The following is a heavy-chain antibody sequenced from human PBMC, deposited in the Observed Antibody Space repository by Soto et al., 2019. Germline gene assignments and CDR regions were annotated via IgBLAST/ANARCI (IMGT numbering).Heavy chain of an antibody. V-gene: IGHV1-69*13. J-gene: IGHJ3*02. Sequence: SVKVSCKASGGTFSSYAISWVRQAPGQGLEWMGGIIPIFGTANYAQKFQGRVTITADESTSTAYMELSSLRSEGTAVYYCARDRVVLGSYDYYGSGSYYPYAFDIWGQGTMVTVSS. CDR2: IIPIFGTA. D-gene: IGHD3-10*01. CDR3: ARDRVVLGSYDYYGSGSYYPYAFDI. CDR1: GGTFSSYA.